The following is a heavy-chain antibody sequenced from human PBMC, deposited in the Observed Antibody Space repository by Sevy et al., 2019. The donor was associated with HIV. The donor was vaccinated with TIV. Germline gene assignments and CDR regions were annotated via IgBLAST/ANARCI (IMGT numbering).Heavy chain of an antibody. D-gene: IGHD3-16*01. CDR3: VRGLQTYCDRTACPFDH. CDR2: IGTLGDT. Sequence: GGSLRLSCAGYGFSFSGSDMHWVRQLTGKGLEWISSIGTLGDTFYADSVKGRFTISRDNAKRSLYLEKSSLRAGDTALYYCVRGLQTYCDRTACPFDHWGQGTLVTVSS. J-gene: IGHJ5*02. CDR1: GFSFSGSD. V-gene: IGHV3-13*01.